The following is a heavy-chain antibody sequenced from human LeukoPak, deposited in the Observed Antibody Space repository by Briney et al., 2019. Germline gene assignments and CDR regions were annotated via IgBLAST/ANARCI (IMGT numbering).Heavy chain of an antibody. V-gene: IGHV3-23*01. CDR2: ISGSGGST. J-gene: IGHJ4*02. Sequence: GGSLRLSCAASGFTFSIYAMTWVRRAPGKGLEWVSGISGSGGSTYYADSVKGRFTISRDNSKNTLYLQMNSLRAEDTAVYYCAKDYEAYYDYVWGRGYFDYWGQGTMVTVSS. CDR3: AKDYEAYYDYVWGRGYFDY. CDR1: GFTFSIYA. D-gene: IGHD3-16*01.